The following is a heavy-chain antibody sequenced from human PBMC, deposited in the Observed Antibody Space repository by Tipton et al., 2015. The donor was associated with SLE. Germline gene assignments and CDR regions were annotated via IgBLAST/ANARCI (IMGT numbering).Heavy chain of an antibody. J-gene: IGHJ4*02. Sequence: LSLTCTVSGGSISSSSYYWGWIRQPPGKGLEWIGSIYYSGSTYYNPSLKSRVTISVDTSKNQFSLKLSSVTAADTAVYYCATPGAAAGYFDYWGQGTLVTVSS. CDR3: ATPGAAAGYFDY. D-gene: IGHD6-13*01. V-gene: IGHV4-39*01. CDR2: IYYSGST. CDR1: GGSISSSSYY.